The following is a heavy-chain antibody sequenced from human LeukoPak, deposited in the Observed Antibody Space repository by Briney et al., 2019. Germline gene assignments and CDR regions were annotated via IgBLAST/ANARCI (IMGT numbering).Heavy chain of an antibody. D-gene: IGHD5-12*01. CDR3: ASGYDYYYYMDV. J-gene: IGHJ6*03. CDR2: ISYDGSNK. V-gene: IGHV3-30*04. Sequence: PGRSLRLSCAASGFTFSSYAMHWVRQAPGKGLEWVAVISYDGSNKYYADSVKGRFTISRDNSKNALYLQMNSLRADDTAVYYCASGYDYYYYMDVWGKGTTVTVSS. CDR1: GFTFSSYA.